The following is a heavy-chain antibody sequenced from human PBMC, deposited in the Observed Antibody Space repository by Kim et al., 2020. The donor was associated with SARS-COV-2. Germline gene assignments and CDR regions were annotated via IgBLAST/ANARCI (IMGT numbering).Heavy chain of an antibody. V-gene: IGHV4-59*01. CDR1: SGSISTYY. J-gene: IGHJ4*02. CDR2: IYYSGST. CDR3: ARAPPSVGYWGFFDY. D-gene: IGHD2-8*02. Sequence: SETLSLTCTVSSGSISTYYWSWVRQPPGKGLEWIGYIYYSGSTNYNPSLKSRVTISVDTSKNQFSLKLNSVTAADTAIYYCARAPPSVGYWGFFDYWSQGTLVTVSS.